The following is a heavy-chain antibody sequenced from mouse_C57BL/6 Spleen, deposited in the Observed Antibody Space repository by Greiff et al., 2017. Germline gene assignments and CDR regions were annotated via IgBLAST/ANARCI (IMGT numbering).Heavy chain of an antibody. J-gene: IGHJ2*01. Sequence: EVKLQESGGDLVKPGGSLKLSCAASGFTFSSYGMSWVRQTPDKRLEWVATISSGGSYTYYPDSVKGRFTISRDNAKNTLYLQMSSLKSEDTAMYYCARDTTVVSYFDYWGQGTTLTVSS. CDR3: ARDTTVVSYFDY. CDR1: GFTFSSYG. D-gene: IGHD1-1*01. CDR2: ISSGGSYT. V-gene: IGHV5-6*01.